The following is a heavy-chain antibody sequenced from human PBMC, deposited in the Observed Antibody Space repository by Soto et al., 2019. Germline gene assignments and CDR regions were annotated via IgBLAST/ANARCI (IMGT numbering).Heavy chain of an antibody. D-gene: IGHD3-22*01. CDR2: IYYSGST. CDR1: GGSISSYY. CDR3: ARGGYYYDSSGYYCGGAFDI. J-gene: IGHJ3*02. Sequence: SEALSLTCTVSGGSISSYYWSWIRQPPGKGLEWIGYIYYSGSTNYNPSLKSRVTISVDTSKNQFSLKLSSVTAADTAVYYCARGGYYYDSSGYYCGGAFDIWGQGTMVT. V-gene: IGHV4-59*01.